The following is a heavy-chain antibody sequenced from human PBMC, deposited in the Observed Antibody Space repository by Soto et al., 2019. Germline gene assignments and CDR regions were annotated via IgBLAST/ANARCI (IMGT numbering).Heavy chain of an antibody. D-gene: IGHD6-19*01. V-gene: IGHV3-48*02. CDR2: ITSDTKTI. CDR1: GFTFSVYS. J-gene: IGHJ4*02. Sequence: EVQLVESGGDLVQRWGSLRLSCVASGFTFSVYSMNWVRQAPGKGLAWFSYITSDTKTIKYADSVKGRFPISRDNAKNSVYMQMNSLRDEDTAVYYCARSVEGHFDYWGQGTVVTVSS. CDR3: ARSVEGHFDY.